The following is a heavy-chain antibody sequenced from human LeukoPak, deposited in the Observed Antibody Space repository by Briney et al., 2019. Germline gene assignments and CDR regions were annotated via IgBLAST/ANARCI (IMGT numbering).Heavy chain of an antibody. J-gene: IGHJ6*03. V-gene: IGHV1-69*06. Sequence: SVKVSCKASGGTFSSYAISWVRQAPGQGLEWMGGIIPIFGTANYAQKFQGRVTITADKSTSTAYMELSSLRSEDTAVYYCARSKGAGDYYYMDVWGKGTTVTVSS. CDR3: ARSKGAGDYYYMDV. CDR1: GGTFSSYA. D-gene: IGHD3-10*01. CDR2: IIPIFGTA.